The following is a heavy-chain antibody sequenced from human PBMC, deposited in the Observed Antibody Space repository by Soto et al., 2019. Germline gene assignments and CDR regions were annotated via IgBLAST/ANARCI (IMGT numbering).Heavy chain of an antibody. Sequence: SETLSLTCAVYGGSFSCYYWSWIRQPPGKGLEWIGEINHTGSANHNPSLKSRVTTSVDTSKNQFSLRLSSVTAADTAVYYCARVRGVGYCSGGSCYPSNYYGMDVWGQGTTVTVSS. CDR2: INHTGSA. D-gene: IGHD2-15*01. CDR3: ARVRGVGYCSGGSCYPSNYYGMDV. V-gene: IGHV4-34*01. CDR1: GGSFSCYY. J-gene: IGHJ6*02.